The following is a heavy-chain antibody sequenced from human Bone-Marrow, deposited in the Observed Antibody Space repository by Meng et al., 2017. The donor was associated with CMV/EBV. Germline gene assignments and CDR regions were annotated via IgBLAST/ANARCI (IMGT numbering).Heavy chain of an antibody. CDR1: GGTFSSYA. CDR2: IIPIFGTA. Sequence: SVKVSCKASGGTFSSYAISWVRQAPGQGLEWMGGIIPIFGTANYAQKFQGRVTITTDESTSTAYMELRSLRSDDTAVYYCARASGYSSGWYRALYYFDYWGQGTLVTVSS. CDR3: ARASGYSSGWYRALYYFDY. J-gene: IGHJ4*02. D-gene: IGHD6-19*01. V-gene: IGHV1-69*05.